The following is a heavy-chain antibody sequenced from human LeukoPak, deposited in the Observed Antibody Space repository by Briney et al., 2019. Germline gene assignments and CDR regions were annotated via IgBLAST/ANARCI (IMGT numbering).Heavy chain of an antibody. D-gene: IGHD6-19*01. CDR1: GFVFSNYG. J-gene: IGHJ4*02. Sequence: GGSLRLSCVASGFVFSNYGMHWVRQAPGKGLEWVAFILYDGSNKYYADSVKGRFTISRDNSKNTLYLQMNSLRAEDTAVYYCAKDRIRGVTVAGTGDYWGQGTLVTVPS. CDR3: AKDRIRGVTVAGTGDY. V-gene: IGHV3-30*02. CDR2: ILYDGSNK.